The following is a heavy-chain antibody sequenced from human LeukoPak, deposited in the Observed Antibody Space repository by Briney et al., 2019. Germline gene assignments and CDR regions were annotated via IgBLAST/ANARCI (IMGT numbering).Heavy chain of an antibody. CDR1: GFTFSSYG. Sequence: GGSLRLSCAASGFTFSSYGIHWVRQAPGKGLEWVAFIRYDGSNKYYAGSVKGRFTISRDNSKNTLYLQMNSLRAEDTAVYYCAKALWGWNGGYYFDYWGQGTLVTVSS. CDR2: IRYDGSNK. J-gene: IGHJ4*02. D-gene: IGHD4/OR15-4a*01. V-gene: IGHV3-30*02. CDR3: AKALWGWNGGYYFDY.